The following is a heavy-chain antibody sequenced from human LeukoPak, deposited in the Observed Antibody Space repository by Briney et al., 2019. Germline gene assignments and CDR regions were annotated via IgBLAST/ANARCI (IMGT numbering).Heavy chain of an antibody. CDR1: GGTFSSYA. D-gene: IGHD5-18*01. CDR3: ARDGGIGGYSYGPRFYYGMDV. CDR2: IIPIFGIA. J-gene: IGHJ6*02. Sequence: ASVKVSCKASGGTFSSYAISWVRQAPGQGLEWMGRIIPIFGIANYAQKFLGRVTITADKSTSTAYMELSSLRSEDTAVYYCARDGGIGGYSYGPRFYYGMDVWGQGTTVTVSS. V-gene: IGHV1-69*04.